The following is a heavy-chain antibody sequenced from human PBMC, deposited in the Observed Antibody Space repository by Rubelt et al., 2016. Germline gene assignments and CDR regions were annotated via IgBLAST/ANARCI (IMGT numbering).Heavy chain of an antibody. CDR3: ARSYGDYIFDY. V-gene: IGHV3-13*04. J-gene: IGHJ4*02. D-gene: IGHD4-17*01. CDR1: GFTFSSYD. Sequence: EVQLLESGGGLVQPGGSLRLSCAASGFTFSSYDMHWVRQATGKGLEWVSAIGTAGDTYYPGSVKGRFTISREKAKNSLYLQMNSLRAGDTAVYYCARSYGDYIFDYWGQGTLVTVSS. CDR2: IGTAGDT.